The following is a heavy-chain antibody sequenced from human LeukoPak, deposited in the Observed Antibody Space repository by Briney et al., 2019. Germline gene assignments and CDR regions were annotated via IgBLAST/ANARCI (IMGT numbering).Heavy chain of an antibody. CDR3: AKDHSGDSYGETHYFDY. CDR1: GFTFNSYA. J-gene: IGHJ4*02. V-gene: IGHV3-23*01. Sequence: GGSLRLSCALSGFTFNSYAMSGVRRSPGKGREWVSAISGSGGSTFYADSVKGRFNIPRDYSKHTMYPQIHSLRGEPPAVSLCAKDHSGDSYGETHYFDYWGQGTPVTVSS. D-gene: IGHD5-18*01. CDR2: ISGSGGST.